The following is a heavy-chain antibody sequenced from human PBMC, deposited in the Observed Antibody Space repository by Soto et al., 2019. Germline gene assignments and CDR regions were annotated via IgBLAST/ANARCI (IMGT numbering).Heavy chain of an antibody. D-gene: IGHD3-3*01. CDR3: ARLTYYDFWSGPLAPDY. V-gene: IGHV4-59*01. CDR2: IYYSGST. Sequence: TPAPPPPLLCWALPSFYSGRGPAPPREGLEWIGYIYYSGSTNYNPSLKSRVTISVDTSKNQFSLKLSSVTAADTAVYCCARLTYYDFWSGPLAPDYWGQGTLVTVSS. J-gene: IGHJ4*02. CDR1: CWALPSFY.